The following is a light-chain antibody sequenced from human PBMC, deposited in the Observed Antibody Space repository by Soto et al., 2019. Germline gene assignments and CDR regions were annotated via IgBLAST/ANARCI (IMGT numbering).Light chain of an antibody. J-gene: IGLJ3*02. CDR2: EVN. V-gene: IGLV2-14*01. CDR1: SSDVGGYNY. CDR3: TSFTSSLTWV. Sequence: QSVLTQPASVSGSPGQSITISCTGTSSDVGGYNYVSWFQQHPGKAPKLIIYEVNNRPSGLSDRFSASKSGNTASLTISGLQADDEADYYCTSFTSSLTWVFGGGTKVTVL.